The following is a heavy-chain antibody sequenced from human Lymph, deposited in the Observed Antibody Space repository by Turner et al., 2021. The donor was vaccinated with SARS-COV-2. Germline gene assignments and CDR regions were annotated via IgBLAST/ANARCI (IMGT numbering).Heavy chain of an antibody. J-gene: IGHJ4*02. V-gene: IGHV3-48*03. CDR3: AREPLVVVTAGFDY. Sequence: EVQLVESGGGLVQPGGSLRLSCAASGFTFSSYEMNWVRQEPGKGLEGVSYISSSGSTIYYADSVKGRFTISRENAKNSLYLQMNSLRAEDTAVYYCAREPLVVVTAGFDYWGQGTLVTVSS. CDR1: GFTFSSYE. D-gene: IGHD2-21*02. CDR2: ISSSGSTI.